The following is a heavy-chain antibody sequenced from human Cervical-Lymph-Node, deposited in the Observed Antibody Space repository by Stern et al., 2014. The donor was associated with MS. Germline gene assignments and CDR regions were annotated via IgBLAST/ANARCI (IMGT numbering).Heavy chain of an antibody. V-gene: IGHV4-59*01. CDR1: GGSISGYY. D-gene: IGHD3-9*01. CDR3: ARGTYFDLFSIYYYVLDV. Sequence: QLQLQESGPRLVKPSETLSLTCTVSGGSISGYYLSWLRQPPGKGLEWIGYVYHSGSTDYNPSLKNRINMSVDTSKNQFSLQVNSVTAADTAVYFCARGTYFDLFSIYYYVLDVWGRGTRVSVSS. CDR2: VYHSGST. J-gene: IGHJ6*02.